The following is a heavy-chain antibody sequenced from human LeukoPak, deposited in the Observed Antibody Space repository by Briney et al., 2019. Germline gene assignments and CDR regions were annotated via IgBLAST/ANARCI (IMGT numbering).Heavy chain of an antibody. J-gene: IGHJ4*02. CDR1: GFTFSSYD. CDR2: IGTAGDT. Sequence: GGSLRLSCAASGFTFSSYDMHWVRQATGEGLEWVSAIGTAGDTYYPGSVKGRFTISRENAKNSLYLQMNSLRAGDTAVYYCARAFGELFAFDYWGQGTLVTVSS. D-gene: IGHD3-10*01. CDR3: ARAFGELFAFDY. V-gene: IGHV3-13*01.